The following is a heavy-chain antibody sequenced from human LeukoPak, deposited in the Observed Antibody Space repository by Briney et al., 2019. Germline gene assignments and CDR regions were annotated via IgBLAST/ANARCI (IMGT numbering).Heavy chain of an antibody. J-gene: IGHJ4*02. Sequence: GGSLRLSCAASGFTFDDYAMHWVRQAPGKGLEWVSGISWNSGSIGYADSVKGRFTISRDNAKNSLYLQMNSLRAEDMALYYCAKDISRTGRGGFDYWGQGTLVTVSS. CDR3: AKDISRTGRGGFDY. D-gene: IGHD3-10*01. CDR2: ISWNSGSI. CDR1: GFTFDDYA. V-gene: IGHV3-9*03.